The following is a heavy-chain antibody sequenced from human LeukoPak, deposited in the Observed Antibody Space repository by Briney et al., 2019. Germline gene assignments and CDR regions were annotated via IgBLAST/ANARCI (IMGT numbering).Heavy chain of an antibody. CDR3: AKFKRDNGSGSYYPI. D-gene: IGHD3-10*01. V-gene: IGHV3-23*01. CDR1: GITFSNYG. Sequence: GGSLRLSCAASGITFSNYGMSWVRQAPGEGLAWVSGISGSGGRTNYADSVKGRFTISRDNSKNTLYLQMNSLRAEDTAVYYCAKFKRDNGSGSYYPIWGQGTMVTVSS. CDR2: ISGSGGRT. J-gene: IGHJ3*02.